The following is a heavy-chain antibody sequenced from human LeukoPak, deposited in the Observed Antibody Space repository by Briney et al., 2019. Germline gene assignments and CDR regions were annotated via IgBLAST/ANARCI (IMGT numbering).Heavy chain of an antibody. V-gene: IGHV3-53*01. CDR3: AREDRGTGQHFDY. Sequence: PGGSLRLSCAPSGFAVCKNYITWVPPAPGEGVGWVSILFAGVGTYYADSVRGRFTLSRDNSQKTMYLQMNSLDAEDPACYFCAREDRGTGQHFDYWGQGTLVIVSS. CDR1: GFAVCKNY. D-gene: IGHD1-1*01. J-gene: IGHJ4*02. CDR2: LFAGVGT.